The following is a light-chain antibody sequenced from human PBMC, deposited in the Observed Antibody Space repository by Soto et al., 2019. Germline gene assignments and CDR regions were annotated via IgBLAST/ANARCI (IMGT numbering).Light chain of an antibody. J-gene: IGLJ1*01. CDR1: SSNIGSNY. Sequence: QSVLTQPPSASGTPGQRVTISCSGSSSNIGSNYVYWYQQLPGTAPKLLIYRNTYRPSGVPDRFSGSRSATSASLTITGLQAEDEADYYCQSYDRSLSGSFFGTGTKLTVL. CDR2: RNT. V-gene: IGLV1-40*01. CDR3: QSYDRSLSGSF.